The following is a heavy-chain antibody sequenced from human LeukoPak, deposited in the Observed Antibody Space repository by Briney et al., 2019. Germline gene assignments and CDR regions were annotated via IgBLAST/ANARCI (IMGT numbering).Heavy chain of an antibody. J-gene: IGHJ4*02. CDR2: IYPRDSDT. Sequence: GESLKISCNGSGYSFATYWIAWVRQMPGKGLEWMGDIYPRDSDTKYILSFQGQVTISADTSLSTAYLQWSSLQSSDSAIYFCARRHSYCTASSCYLYLDTWGQGTLVTVSS. CDR1: GYSFATYW. D-gene: IGHD2-8*02. V-gene: IGHV5-51*01. CDR3: ARRHSYCTASSCYLYLDT.